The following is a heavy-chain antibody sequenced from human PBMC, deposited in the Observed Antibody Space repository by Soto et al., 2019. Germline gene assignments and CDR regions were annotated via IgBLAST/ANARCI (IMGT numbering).Heavy chain of an antibody. CDR3: ARSPGITGPRASQYAMDV. V-gene: IGHV1-69*01. D-gene: IGHD1-20*01. Sequence: QVQLVQSGAEVKKPGSSVRVSCKASGDTFNTFAISWVRQAPGQGLEWMGGIIPIFGTPDYAQHFPGRVTISADESTNTAYLELSSLTSEHTAVYYCARSPGITGPRASQYAMDVWGKATTVTVSS. CDR1: GDTFNTFA. J-gene: IGHJ6*04. CDR2: IIPIFGTP.